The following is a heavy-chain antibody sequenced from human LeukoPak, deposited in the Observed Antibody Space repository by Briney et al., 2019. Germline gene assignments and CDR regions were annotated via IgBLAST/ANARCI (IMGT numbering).Heavy chain of an antibody. CDR3: ARANSMGYFYNMDV. V-gene: IGHV3-20*04. CDR1: GFIFDDYG. J-gene: IGHJ6*03. D-gene: IGHD3-3*02. CDR2: INWNGGST. Sequence: GSLRLSCVASGFIFDDYGMNWVRQAPGQGLEWVSGINWNGGSTGHADSVKGRFTISRDNAKKSLYLQMNSLRAEDTALYYCARANSMGYFYNMDVWGKGTTVTVSS.